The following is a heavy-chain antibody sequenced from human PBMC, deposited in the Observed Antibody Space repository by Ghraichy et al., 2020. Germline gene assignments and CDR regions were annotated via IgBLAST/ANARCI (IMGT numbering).Heavy chain of an antibody. CDR2: ITDGDSDT. CDR3: ASKMCSGGNCKHFDY. Sequence: GSLRLSCAASGFTFRSHGMSWVRQPPGKGLEWVSSITDGDSDTYYADSVKGRFTISRDSSKNTVYLQMNSLRAEDTAVYYCASKMCSGGNCKHFDYWGQGTLLTVSS. CDR1: GFTFRSHG. V-gene: IGHV3-23*01. D-gene: IGHD2-15*01. J-gene: IGHJ4*02.